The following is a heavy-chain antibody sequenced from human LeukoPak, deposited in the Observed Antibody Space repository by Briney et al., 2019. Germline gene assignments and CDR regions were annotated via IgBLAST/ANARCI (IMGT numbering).Heavy chain of an antibody. CDR2: IYYSGST. CDR1: GGSISSYY. J-gene: IGHJ1*01. Sequence: KPSETLPLTCTVSGGSISSYYWSWIRQPPGEELEWISYIYYSGSTKYNPSLKSRITISVDTSKNQFSLTLSSVPAADTAVYYCARLYDNRFQHWGQGTLVTVSS. V-gene: IGHV4-59*08. D-gene: IGHD3-22*01. CDR3: ARLYDNRFQH.